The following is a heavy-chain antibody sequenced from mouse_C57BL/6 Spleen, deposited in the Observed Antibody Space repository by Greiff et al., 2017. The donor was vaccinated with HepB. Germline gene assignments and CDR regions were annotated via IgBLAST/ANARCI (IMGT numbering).Heavy chain of an antibody. CDR2: IDPSDSYT. D-gene: IGHD3-2*02. J-gene: IGHJ3*01. CDR3: ARRETAQGTGFAY. Sequence: VQLQQPGAELVMPGASVKLSCKASGYTFTSYWMHWVKQRPGQGLEWIGEIDPSDSYTNYNQKFKGKSTLTVDKSSSTAYMQLSSLTSEDSAVYYCARRETAQGTGFAYWGQGTLVTVSA. CDR1: GYTFTSYW. V-gene: IGHV1-69*01.